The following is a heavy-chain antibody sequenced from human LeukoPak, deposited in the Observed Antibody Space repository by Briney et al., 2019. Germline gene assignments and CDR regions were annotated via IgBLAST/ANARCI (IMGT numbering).Heavy chain of an antibody. V-gene: IGHV3-7*01. CDR1: GFTFSSYW. Sequence: GGSLRLSCAASGFTFSSYWMSWVRQAPGKGLEWVANIKQDGSEKYYVDSVKGRFTISRDNAKNSLYLQMNSLRAEDTAVYYCASILISGYSYGYQGGYYYMDVWGKGTTVTVSS. CDR3: ASILISGYSYGYQGGYYYMDV. D-gene: IGHD5-18*01. CDR2: IKQDGSEK. J-gene: IGHJ6*03.